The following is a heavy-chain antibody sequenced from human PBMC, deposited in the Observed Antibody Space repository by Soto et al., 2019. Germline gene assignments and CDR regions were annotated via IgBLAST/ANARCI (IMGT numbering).Heavy chain of an antibody. J-gene: IGHJ4*02. V-gene: IGHV4-59*01. Sequence: SETLSLTCIVSGGSISCSYWSWIRQSPGKGLEWLGYVYYTGGTNYSPSLRSRVSISVDTSKNEFSLRLSSVTAADTAVYFCARSVAVPGAHIDYWGQGTQVTVSS. D-gene: IGHD6-19*01. CDR1: GGSISCSY. CDR2: VYYTGGT. CDR3: ARSVAVPGAHIDY.